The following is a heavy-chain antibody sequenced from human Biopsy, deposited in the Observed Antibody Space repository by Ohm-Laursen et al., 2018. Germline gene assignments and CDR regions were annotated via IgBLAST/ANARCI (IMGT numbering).Heavy chain of an antibody. V-gene: IGHV3-30*03. CDR3: ARGKYKDFSTGLPRPYHYTLDF. CDR2: SSYDGSNT. Sequence: SLRLSCAASGFTFSDYALHWVRQAPGKGPEWVAVSSYDGSNTYHADSVKGRFTISRDNAKNSLYLQMNSLRAEDTAVYYCARGKYKDFSTGLPRPYHYTLDFWGPGTTVTVSS. J-gene: IGHJ6*02. CDR1: GFTFSDYA. D-gene: IGHD3-22*01.